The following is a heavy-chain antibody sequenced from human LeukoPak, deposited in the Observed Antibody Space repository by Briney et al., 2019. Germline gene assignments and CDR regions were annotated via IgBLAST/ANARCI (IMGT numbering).Heavy chain of an antibody. J-gene: IGHJ4*02. D-gene: IGHD5-24*01. CDR3: ARETPRRGETRDGYR. CDR1: GFTFSNYG. Sequence: PGGSLRLSCAASGFTFSNYGMHWVRQAPGKGLEWVVVISHDGSNNNYADSVKGRFTISRDNPKNLLFLQINSLRVEDTAVYYCARETPRRGETRDGYRWGQGTVVTVSS. V-gene: IGHV3-30*03. CDR2: ISHDGSNN.